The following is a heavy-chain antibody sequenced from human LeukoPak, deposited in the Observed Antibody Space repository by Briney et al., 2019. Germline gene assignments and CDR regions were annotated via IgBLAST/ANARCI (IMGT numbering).Heavy chain of an antibody. CDR1: GGSFSSGYY. Sequence: SETLCLTCAVYGGSFSSGYYWSWIRHSPGKGLEWIGEINHSESTIYSPSLRSRVTISVDTSKKHFSLKLSSVTAADTGLYYCARSKVTAYSYSGLDVWGKGTTVTVSS. J-gene: IGHJ6*04. CDR2: INHSEST. CDR3: ARSKVTAYSYSGLDV. V-gene: IGHV4-34*01. D-gene: IGHD2-21*02.